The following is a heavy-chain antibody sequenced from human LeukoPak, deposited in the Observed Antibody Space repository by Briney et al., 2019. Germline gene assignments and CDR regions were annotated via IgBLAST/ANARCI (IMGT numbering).Heavy chain of an antibody. CDR2: IRYDGSNK. V-gene: IGHV3-30*02. CDR3: AKDGSRGYSYGNYYYYYMDV. J-gene: IGHJ6*03. CDR1: GFTFSSYG. Sequence: GGSLRLSCAASGFTFSSYGVHWVRQAPGKGLEWVAFIRYDGSNKYYADSVKGRFTISRDNSKNTLYLQMNSLRAEDTAVYYCAKDGSRGYSYGNYYYYYMDVWGKGTTVTVSS. D-gene: IGHD5-18*01.